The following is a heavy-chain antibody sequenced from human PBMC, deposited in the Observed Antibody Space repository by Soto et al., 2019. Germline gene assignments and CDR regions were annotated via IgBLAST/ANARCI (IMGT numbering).Heavy chain of an antibody. Sequence: SETLSLTCTVSGGSISSSSYYWGWIRQPPGKGLEWIGSIYYSGSTYYNPSLKSRVTISVDTSKNQFSLKLSSVTAADTAVYYCASQNDYGDYVFDYWGQGTLVTVSS. CDR3: ASQNDYGDYVFDY. CDR1: GGSISSSSYY. D-gene: IGHD4-17*01. J-gene: IGHJ4*02. CDR2: IYYSGST. V-gene: IGHV4-39*01.